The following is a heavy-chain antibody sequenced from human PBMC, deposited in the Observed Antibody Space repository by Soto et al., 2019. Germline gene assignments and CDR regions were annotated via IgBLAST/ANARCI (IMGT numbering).Heavy chain of an antibody. J-gene: IGHJ4*02. CDR1: GFAFSDYA. CDR3: ARELETVMGYYDY. D-gene: IGHD2-8*01. V-gene: IGHV3-30-3*01. Sequence: SLRLSCAASGFAFSDYAIHWVRQAPGRGLEWVAIISYDGSNEYYADSVKGRFTISRDNSENTLYLQMNSLRAEDTAVYYCARELETVMGYYDYWGQGTLVTVSS. CDR2: ISYDGSNE.